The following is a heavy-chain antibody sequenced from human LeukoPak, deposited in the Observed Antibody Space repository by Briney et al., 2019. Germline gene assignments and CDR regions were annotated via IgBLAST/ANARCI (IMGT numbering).Heavy chain of an antibody. CDR3: AREVGSSAGDAFDI. Sequence: PGGSLRLSCAASGFTFSNYAMNWVRQAPGKGLEWVSSSSSSYIYYADSMKGRFTISRDNAKNSLYLQMNSLRAEDTALYYCAREVGSSAGDAFDIWGQGTMVTVSS. CDR1: GFTFSNYA. D-gene: IGHD6-6*01. V-gene: IGHV3-21*04. CDR2: SSSSYI. J-gene: IGHJ3*02.